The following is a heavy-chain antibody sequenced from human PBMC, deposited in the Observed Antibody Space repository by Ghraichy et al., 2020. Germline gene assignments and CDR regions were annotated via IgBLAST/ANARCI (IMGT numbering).Heavy chain of an antibody. J-gene: IGHJ6*02. CDR1: GFTFSDYF. Sequence: LSLTCAASGFTFSDYFMNWVRQAPGKGLEWISSISSSRTYIYYADSVRGRFTISRDDAQNSLYLEMNSLRAAETAVYYCARDHCTSSSCLEGYYYGMDVWGQGTTVSVSS. V-gene: IGHV3-21*01. D-gene: IGHD2-2*01. CDR3: ARDHCTSSSCLEGYYYGMDV. CDR2: ISSSRTYI.